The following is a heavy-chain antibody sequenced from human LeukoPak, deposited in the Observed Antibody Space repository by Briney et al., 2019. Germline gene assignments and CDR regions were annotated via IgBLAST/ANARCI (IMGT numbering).Heavy chain of an antibody. V-gene: IGHV3-74*01. CDR1: GFTFSSYW. D-gene: IGHD2-21*01. CDR3: AIRIAYDAFDI. J-gene: IGHJ3*02. Sequence: GGSLRLSCAASGFTFSSYWMHWVRQAPGKGLVWVSRINSDGSSTSYADSVKGRFTISRDNAMNTLYLQMNSLRAEDTAVYYCAIRIAYDAFDIWGQGTMVTVSS. CDR2: INSDGSST.